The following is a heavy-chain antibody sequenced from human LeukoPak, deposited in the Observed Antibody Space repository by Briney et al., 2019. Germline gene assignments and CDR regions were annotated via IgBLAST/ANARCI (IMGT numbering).Heavy chain of an antibody. V-gene: IGHV3-30*02. Sequence: PGGSLRLSCAASGFTFSSYGMHWVRQAPGKGLEWVAFIRYDGSNKYYADSVKGRFTISRDNSKNTLYLQMNSLRAEDTAVYYCAKGESLSYYYDSSGTELDYWGQGTLVTVSS. CDR2: IRYDGSNK. CDR1: GFTFSSYG. D-gene: IGHD3-22*01. J-gene: IGHJ4*02. CDR3: AKGESLSYYYDSSGTELDY.